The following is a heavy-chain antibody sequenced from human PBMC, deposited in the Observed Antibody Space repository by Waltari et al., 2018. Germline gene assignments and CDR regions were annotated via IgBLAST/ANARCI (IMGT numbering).Heavy chain of an antibody. D-gene: IGHD1-1*01. V-gene: IGHV4-38-2*01. CDR1: GYSISSGYY. CDR2: LYHVGST. J-gene: IGHJ4*02. Sequence: QVQLQESGPGLVKPSETLSLTCAVSGYSISSGYYWGWIRQPPGTGLEWIGSLYHVGSTYYNPSPKSRVTISVETSKNQFSLKLSSVTAADTAVYYCASHFRTFFDYWGQGTLVTVSS. CDR3: ASHFRTFFDY.